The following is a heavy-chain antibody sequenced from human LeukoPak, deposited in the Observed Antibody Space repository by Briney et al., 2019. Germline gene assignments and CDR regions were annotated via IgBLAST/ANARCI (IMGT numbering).Heavy chain of an antibody. Sequence: GGSLRLSCAASGFTFRNYWMSWVRQAPGKGLEWVANIKQDGTDKYYVDTMKGRFSISRDNAKNSLYLQMNSLRVEDTAMYYCARENDFWSGSFDYWGQGTLVSVSS. CDR3: ARENDFWSGSFDY. V-gene: IGHV3-7*01. CDR2: IKQDGTDK. J-gene: IGHJ4*02. CDR1: GFTFRNYW. D-gene: IGHD3-3*01.